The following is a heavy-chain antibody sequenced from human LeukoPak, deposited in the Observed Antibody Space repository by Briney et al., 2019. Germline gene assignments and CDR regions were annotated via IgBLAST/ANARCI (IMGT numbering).Heavy chain of an antibody. J-gene: IGHJ6*04. D-gene: IGHD5-12*01. CDR2: IVVGSGNT. V-gene: IGHV1-58*01. CDR3: AAEAMTAKINYYGMDV. CDR1: GFTFTSSA. Sequence: SVKVSCKASGFTFTSSAVQRVRQARGQRLEWIGWIVVGSGNTNYAQKFQERVTITRDMSTSTAYMELSSLRSEDTAVYYCAAEAMTAKINYYGMDVWGKGTTVTVSS.